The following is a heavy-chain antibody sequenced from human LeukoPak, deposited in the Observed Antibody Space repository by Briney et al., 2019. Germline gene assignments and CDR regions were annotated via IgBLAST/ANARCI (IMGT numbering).Heavy chain of an antibody. D-gene: IGHD3-10*01. CDR3: ARGELVGVGVISVGWFDP. Sequence: PGGSLRLSCAASGFTFSSYAMHWVRQAPGQGLEWMGRINPNSGGTNYAQKFQGRVTMTRDTSISTAYMELSRLRSDDTAVYYCARGELVGVGVISVGWFDPWGQGTLVTVSS. V-gene: IGHV1-2*06. CDR1: GFTFSSYA. CDR2: INPNSGGT. J-gene: IGHJ5*02.